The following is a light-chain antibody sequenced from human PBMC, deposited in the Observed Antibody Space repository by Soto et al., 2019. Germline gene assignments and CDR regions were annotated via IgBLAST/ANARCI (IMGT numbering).Light chain of an antibody. CDR3: QQSYSTPIT. CDR2: AAS. Sequence: DIQMTQSPSSLSASVGDRVTITCRASQSISSYLNWYQQKPRKAPKLLIYAASSLKSGVPSRFSGSGSGTDFTLTISSLQPEDFATYYCQQSYSTPITFGQGTRLEIK. V-gene: IGKV1-39*01. J-gene: IGKJ5*01. CDR1: QSISSY.